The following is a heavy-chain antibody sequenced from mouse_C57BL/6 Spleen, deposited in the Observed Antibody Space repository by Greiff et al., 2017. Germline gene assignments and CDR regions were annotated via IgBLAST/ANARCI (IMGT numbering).Heavy chain of an antibody. CDR2: ISYDGSN. CDR1: GYSITSGYY. V-gene: IGHV3-6*01. D-gene: IGHD1-1*01. J-gene: IGHJ2*01. Sequence: EVKLQESGPGLVTPSQSLSLTCSVTGYSITSGYYWNWIRQFPGNKLEWMGYISYDGSNNYNPSLKNRISITRDTSKNQFFLKLNSVTTENTATYDCARDQVLPYYGSFWGQGTTLTVSS. CDR3: ARDQVLPYYGSF.